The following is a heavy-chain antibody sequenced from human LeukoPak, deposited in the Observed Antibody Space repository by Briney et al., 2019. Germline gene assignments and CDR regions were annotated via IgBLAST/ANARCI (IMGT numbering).Heavy chain of an antibody. CDR1: GYTFTDYY. CDR3: ARDRTQLAPVGWFDP. CDR2: INPNSGAT. D-gene: IGHD6-13*01. J-gene: IGHJ5*02. V-gene: IGHV1-2*02. Sequence: ASVKVSCKASGYTFTDYYMDWVRQAPGQGLEWMGWINPNSGATKYAQKFQDRVTMTRDTSISTAYMELSRLRSDDTAVYYCARDRTQLAPVGWFDPWGQGTLVTVSS.